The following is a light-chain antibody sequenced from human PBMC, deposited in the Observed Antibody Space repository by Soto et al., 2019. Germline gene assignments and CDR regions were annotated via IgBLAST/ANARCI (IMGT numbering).Light chain of an antibody. Sequence: EVVLTQSPATLSLSPGERATLSCRASQSVTRSSLAWYQQKPGQSPRLLISGASSRATGIPDRFSGGGSGTDFIFNITSLEPEDFAMYYRLHYGNAQWTFGQGTKVDIK. CDR2: GAS. J-gene: IGKJ1*01. CDR3: LHYGNAQWT. V-gene: IGKV3-20*01. CDR1: QSVTRSS.